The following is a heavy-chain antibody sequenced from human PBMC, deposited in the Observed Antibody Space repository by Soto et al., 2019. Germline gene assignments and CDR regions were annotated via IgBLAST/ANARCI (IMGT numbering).Heavy chain of an antibody. CDR1: GFNFSRFW. CDR2: INSDGSRT. J-gene: IGHJ6*02. CDR3: ARDLSSCSSARCYSFYYGVDV. V-gene: IGHV3-74*01. Sequence: GGSLRLSCTASGFNFSRFWTHWVRQVPGRGLVWVSHINSDGSRTSYADSVKGRFTISRDNAKNTLYLQMNSLRAEDTAVYYCARDLSSCSSARCYSFYYGVDVWGPGTTVTV. D-gene: IGHD2-2*01.